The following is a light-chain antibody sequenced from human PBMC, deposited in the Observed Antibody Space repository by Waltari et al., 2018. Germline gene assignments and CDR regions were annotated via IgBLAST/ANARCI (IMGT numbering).Light chain of an antibody. CDR3: QKYGTLPAT. CDR1: QSISKY. J-gene: IGKJ1*01. CDR2: DAS. Sequence: EIMLTQSPGTLSLSPGARATLSCRASQSISKYLAWYQQKPGQAPRRLIYDASVRATGIPDRFSGSGSGTDFSLTISRLEPEDFAVYYCQKYGTLPATFGQGTKVEIK. V-gene: IGKV3-20*01.